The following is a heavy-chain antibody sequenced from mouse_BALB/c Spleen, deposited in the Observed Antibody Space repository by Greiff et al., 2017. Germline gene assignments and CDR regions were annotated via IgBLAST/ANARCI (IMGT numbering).Heavy chain of an antibody. CDR1: GFSLTSYG. V-gene: IGHV2-4-1*01. CDR2: IWSGGST. D-gene: IGHD2-1*01. Sequence: VQGVESGPGLVQPSQSLSITCTASGFSLTSYGVHWVRQSPGKGLEWLGVIWSGGSTDYNAAFISSLSISKDNSKSHVFFKMNSLQADDTAIYYCARKSSIYYGNYYAMDYWGQGTSVTVSS. CDR3: ARKSSIYYGNYYAMDY. J-gene: IGHJ4*01.